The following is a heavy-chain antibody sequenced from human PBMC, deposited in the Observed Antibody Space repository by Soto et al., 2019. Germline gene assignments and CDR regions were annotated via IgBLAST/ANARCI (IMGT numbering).Heavy chain of an antibody. CDR1: GFTFSSYG. V-gene: IGHV3-30*18. CDR2: ISYDGSNK. Sequence: PGGSLRLSCAASGFTFSSYGMHWVRQAPGKGLEWVAVISYDGSNKYYADSVKGRFTISRDDSKNTLYLQMNSLRAEDTAVYYCAKDLNLEYSSGWFDYWGQGTLVTVSS. D-gene: IGHD6-19*01. CDR3: AKDLNLEYSSGWFDY. J-gene: IGHJ4*02.